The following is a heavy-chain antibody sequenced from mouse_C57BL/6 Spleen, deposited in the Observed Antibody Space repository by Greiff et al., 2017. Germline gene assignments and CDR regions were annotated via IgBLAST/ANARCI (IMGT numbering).Heavy chain of an antibody. CDR2: IDPSDSYT. D-gene: IGHD1-1*01. CDR1: GYTFTSYW. Sequence: VQLQQPGAELVRPGTSVKLSCKASGYTFTSYWMHWVKQRPGQGLEWIGVIDPSDSYTNYNQKFKGKATLTVDKSSSTAYMQLSSLTSEDSAVYYCARGTVVDYWGQGTTLTVSS. CDR3: ARGTVVDY. V-gene: IGHV1-59*01. J-gene: IGHJ2*01.